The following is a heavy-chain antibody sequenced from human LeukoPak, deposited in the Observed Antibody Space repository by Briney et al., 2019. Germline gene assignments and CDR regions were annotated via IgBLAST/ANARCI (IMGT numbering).Heavy chain of an antibody. CDR2: ISYDGSNK. V-gene: IGHV3-30*04. CDR1: GFTFSSYA. D-gene: IGHD2-21*02. J-gene: IGHJ4*02. Sequence: AGGSLRLSCAASGFTFSSYAMHWVRQAPGKGLEWVAVISYDGSNKYYADSVKGRFTTSRDNSKNTLYLQMNSLRGEDTAVYYCATLQSRLYGGDDWYPFDYWGRGTLVTVSS. CDR3: ATLQSRLYGGDDWYPFDY.